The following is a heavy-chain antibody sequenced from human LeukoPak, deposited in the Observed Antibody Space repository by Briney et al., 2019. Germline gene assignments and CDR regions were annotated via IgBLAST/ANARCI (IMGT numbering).Heavy chain of an antibody. CDR3: AKSRRYYDWRAACDY. V-gene: IGHV3-30*02. D-gene: IGHD3-9*01. CDR1: GFTFSSFG. Sequence: GGSLRLSCAASGFTFSSFGMHWVRQAPGKGLEWVAFIRYDGSNKYYADPVKGRFTISRDNSKNTLYLQMNSLRTEDTAVYYCAKSRRYYDWRAACDYWGQGTQVTVSS. J-gene: IGHJ4*02. CDR2: IRYDGSNK.